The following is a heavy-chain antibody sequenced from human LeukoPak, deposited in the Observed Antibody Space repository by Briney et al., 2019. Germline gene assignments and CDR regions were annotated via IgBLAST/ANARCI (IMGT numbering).Heavy chain of an antibody. V-gene: IGHV3-23*01. D-gene: IGHD4-17*01. CDR3: AKDSDGDYGYYYYGMDV. CDR1: RLTFRSYA. J-gene: IGHJ6*02. CDR2: IGGSCGST. Sequence: LSGGSVRLFCAAARLTFRSYAMSWVRQAPGKGLELVSAIGGSCGSTYYADSVKGRFTISRDNSKNTLYLQMNSLRAEDTVVYYCAKDSDGDYGYYYYGMDVWGQGTTVSVSS.